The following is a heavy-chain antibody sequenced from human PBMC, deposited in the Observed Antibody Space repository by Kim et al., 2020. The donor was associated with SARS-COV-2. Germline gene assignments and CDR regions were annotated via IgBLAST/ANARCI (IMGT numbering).Heavy chain of an antibody. J-gene: IGHJ4*02. V-gene: IGHV1-18*01. D-gene: IGHD1-26*01. Sequence: ASVKVSCKASGYTFTSYGISWVRQAPGQGLAWMGWISAYNGNTNYAQKLQGRVTMTTDTSTSTAYMELRSLRSDDTAVYYCAREIVGATPSDYWGQGTLVTVSS. CDR1: GYTFTSYG. CDR3: AREIVGATPSDY. CDR2: ISAYNGNT.